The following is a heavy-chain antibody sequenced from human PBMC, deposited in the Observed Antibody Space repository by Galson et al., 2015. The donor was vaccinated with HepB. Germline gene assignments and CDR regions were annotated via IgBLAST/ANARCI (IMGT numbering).Heavy chain of an antibody. D-gene: IGHD4-17*01. V-gene: IGHV3-33*01. Sequence: SLRLSCAASGFTFSSYGMHWVRQAPGKGLEWVAVIWYDGSNKYYADSVKGRFTISRDNSKNTLYLQMNSLRAEDTAVYYCARDRLNYGDYGGFDYWGQGTLVTVSS. J-gene: IGHJ4*02. CDR1: GFTFSSYG. CDR3: ARDRLNYGDYGGFDY. CDR2: IWYDGSNK.